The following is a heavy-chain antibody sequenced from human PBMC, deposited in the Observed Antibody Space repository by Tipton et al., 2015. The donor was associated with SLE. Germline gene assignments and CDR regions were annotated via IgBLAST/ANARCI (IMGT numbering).Heavy chain of an antibody. V-gene: IGHV3-23*01. J-gene: IGHJ3*02. CDR2: ISSIGGST. CDR3: TREGVLTEDGFDI. D-gene: IGHD4-23*01. CDR1: GFTFNNYA. Sequence: SLRLSCAASGFTFNNYAMSWLRQAPGKGLEWVSAISSIGGSTYYADSVEGRFTISRDNSKNTLYLQMNSLRAEDTAIYYCTREGVLTEDGFDIWGQGTMVSVSS.